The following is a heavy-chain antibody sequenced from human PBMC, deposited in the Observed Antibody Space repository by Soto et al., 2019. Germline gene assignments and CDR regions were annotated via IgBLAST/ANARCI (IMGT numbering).Heavy chain of an antibody. V-gene: IGHV1-46*03. Sequence: QVQLVQSGAEVKKPGASVKVSCKASGYTFTSYYMHWVRQAPGQGLEWMGIINPSGGSTSYAQTFQGRVTMTRDTSTSTVYMELSSLRAEDTAVYYCARDRPVVVVVANFDAFDIWGQGTMVTVSS. CDR2: INPSGGST. J-gene: IGHJ3*02. D-gene: IGHD2-15*01. CDR1: GYTFTSYY. CDR3: ARDRPVVVVVANFDAFDI.